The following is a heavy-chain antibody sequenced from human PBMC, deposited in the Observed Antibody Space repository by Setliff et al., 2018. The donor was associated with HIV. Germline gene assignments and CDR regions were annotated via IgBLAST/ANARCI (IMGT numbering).Heavy chain of an antibody. CDR1: GFTFSTYG. CDR3: ASHFGYCSSTSCEGY. CDR2: ISSDGIND. D-gene: IGHD2-2*01. V-gene: IGHV3-30*04. Sequence: GGSLRLSCAASGFTFSTYGLHWVRQAPGKGLDWVASISSDGINDYYADSVKGRFTISRDNAKNTLHLQMNSLRAEDTAVYYCASHFGYCSSTSCEGYWGQGALVTVSS. J-gene: IGHJ4*02.